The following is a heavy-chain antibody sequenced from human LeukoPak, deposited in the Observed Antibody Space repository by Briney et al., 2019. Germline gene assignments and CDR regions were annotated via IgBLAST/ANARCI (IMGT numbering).Heavy chain of an antibody. CDR2: VYYTGTT. Sequence: SETLSLTYTVSGSSISDYYWRWLRLPPRRGWEWLGHVYYTGTTNYSPSLKSRVTLSVDTSNKQFSLKLRSVTAGHSAVYFCARGVWSLYSGVSIDYWGQGTLVTVSS. V-gene: IGHV4-59*12. J-gene: IGHJ4*02. CDR1: GSSISDYY. CDR3: ARGVWSLYSGVSIDY. D-gene: IGHD2-8*01.